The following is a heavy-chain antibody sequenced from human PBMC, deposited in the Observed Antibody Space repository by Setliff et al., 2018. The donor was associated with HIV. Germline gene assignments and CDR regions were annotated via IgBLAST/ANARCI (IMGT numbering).Heavy chain of an antibody. CDR3: VSGPLSGYGYYFDY. J-gene: IGHJ4*02. V-gene: IGHV4-38-2*01. CDR2: FYHSGST. D-gene: IGHD3-3*01. Sequence: PSETLSLTCAVSGYSVSSGYYWGWIRQPPGKGLEWIGSFYHSGSTFYNPSLKSRVTISLDTSKNQFSLKLRPVTAADTAVYYCVSGPLSGYGYYFDYWGQGALVTVS. CDR1: GYSVSSGYY.